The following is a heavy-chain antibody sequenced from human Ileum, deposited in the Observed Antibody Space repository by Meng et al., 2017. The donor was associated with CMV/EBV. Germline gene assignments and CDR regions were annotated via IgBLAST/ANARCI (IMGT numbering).Heavy chain of an antibody. D-gene: IGHD3-3*01. CDR3: ARNVGFYSSQIAY. J-gene: IGHJ4*02. Sequence: HLRRQELEPGLVTPSETLSLTCTASGGSTTSSTYYWGWIRQPPGKGLEWIGSVYYSGTTYYNPSLKSRVNMSIDTSKNRFSLKLSSATAADTAVYYCARNVGFYSSQIAYWGQGALVTVSS. CDR1: GGSTTSSTYY. V-gene: IGHV4-39*07. CDR2: VYYSGTT.